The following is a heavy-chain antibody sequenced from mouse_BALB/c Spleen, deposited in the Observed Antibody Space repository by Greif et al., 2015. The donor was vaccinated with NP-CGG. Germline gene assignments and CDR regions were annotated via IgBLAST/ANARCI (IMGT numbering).Heavy chain of an antibody. D-gene: IGHD2-4*01. V-gene: IGHV2-9*02. CDR3: ARDSLYDYDKVMDY. CDR1: GFSLTSYG. Sequence: VKLVESGPGLVAPSQSLSITCTVSGFSLTSYGVHWVRQPPGKGLEWLGVIWAGGSTTYNSALMSRLSISKDNSKSQGCLKMNSLQTDDTAMYYCARDSLYDYDKVMDYWGQGTSVTVSS. CDR2: IWAGGST. J-gene: IGHJ4*01.